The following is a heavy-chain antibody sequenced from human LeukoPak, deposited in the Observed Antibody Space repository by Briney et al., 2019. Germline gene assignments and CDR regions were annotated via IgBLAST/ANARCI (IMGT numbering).Heavy chain of an antibody. J-gene: IGHJ4*02. V-gene: IGHV7-4-1*02. D-gene: IGHD3-10*01. CDR2: INTNTGNP. CDR3: ARDSSRITMVRGRFDY. CDR1: GYTFTSYA. Sequence: ASVKVSCKASGYTFTSYAMNWVRQAPGQGLEWMGWINTNTGNPTYAQGFTGRFVFSLDTSVSTAYLQISSLKAEDTAVYYCARDSSRITMVRGRFDYWGQGTLLTVSS.